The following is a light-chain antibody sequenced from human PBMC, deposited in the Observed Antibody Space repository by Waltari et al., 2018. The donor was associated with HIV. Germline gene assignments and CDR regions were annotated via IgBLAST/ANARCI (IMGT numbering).Light chain of an antibody. Sequence: QSALTQPASVSGSPGQSITISCTGTGSDVGGYNYVSWYQHHPAKPPKLMIYEVSNRPSGVSNCFAGSKSGNTASLTISGLQAEDDADYYCSSYTSSSTYVFGTGTKVTVL. J-gene: IGLJ1*01. CDR3: SSYTSSSTYV. CDR1: GSDVGGYNY. V-gene: IGLV2-14*01. CDR2: EVS.